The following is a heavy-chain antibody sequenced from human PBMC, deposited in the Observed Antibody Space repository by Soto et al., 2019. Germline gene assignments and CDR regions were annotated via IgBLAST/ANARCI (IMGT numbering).Heavy chain of an antibody. Sequence: GGSLRLSCAASGFTFSSYAMSWVRQAPGKGLEWVSAISGSGGSTYYADSVKGRFTISRDNSKNTLYLQMNSLRAEDTAVYYCAKFGWGPENDYSNFDYWGQGTLVTVSS. D-gene: IGHD4-4*01. J-gene: IGHJ4*02. CDR2: ISGSGGST. V-gene: IGHV3-23*01. CDR3: AKFGWGPENDYSNFDY. CDR1: GFTFSSYA.